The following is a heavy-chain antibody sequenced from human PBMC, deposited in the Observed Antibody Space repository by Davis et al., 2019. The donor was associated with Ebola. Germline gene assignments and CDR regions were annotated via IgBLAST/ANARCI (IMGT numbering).Heavy chain of an antibody. Sequence: PGGSLRLSCAASGFTFSGSAMHWVRQASGKGLEWVGRIRSKANSYATAYAASVKGRFTISRDDSKNTAYLQMNSLKTDDTAVYYCARDSFRELPVWGQGTTVTVSS. V-gene: IGHV3-73*01. CDR2: IRSKANSYAT. J-gene: IGHJ6*02. CDR1: GFTFSGSA. D-gene: IGHD3-10*01. CDR3: ARDSFRELPV.